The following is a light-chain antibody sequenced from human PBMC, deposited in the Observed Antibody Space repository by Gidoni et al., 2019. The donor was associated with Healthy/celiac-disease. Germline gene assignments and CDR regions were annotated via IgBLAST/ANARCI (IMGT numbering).Light chain of an antibody. V-gene: IGLV1-40*01. CDR1: SSNIGAGYD. CDR2: GNS. CDR3: QSYDSSLSRPVV. Sequence: QSVLTQPPSVSGAPGQTVTISCTGSSSNIGAGYDVHWYQQLPGTAPKLLIYGNSNRPSGVPDRFSGSKSGTSASLAITGLQAEDEADYYCQSYDSSLSRPVVFGGGTKLTVL. J-gene: IGLJ2*01.